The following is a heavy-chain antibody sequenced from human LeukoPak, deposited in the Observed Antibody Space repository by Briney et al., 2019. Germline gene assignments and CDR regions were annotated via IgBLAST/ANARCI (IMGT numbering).Heavy chain of an antibody. D-gene: IGHD3-10*01. Sequence: GGSLRLSCAASGFTFDDYGMSWVRQAPGKGLEWVSGINWNGGSTGYADSVKGRFTVSRDNAKNSLYLQMNSLRAEDTALYYCARDDGSGSGEYWGQGTLVTVSS. CDR3: ARDDGSGSGEY. CDR1: GFTFDDYG. J-gene: IGHJ4*02. CDR2: INWNGGST. V-gene: IGHV3-20*04.